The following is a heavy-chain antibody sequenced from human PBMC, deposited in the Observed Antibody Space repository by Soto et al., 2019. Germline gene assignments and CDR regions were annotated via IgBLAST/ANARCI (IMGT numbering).Heavy chain of an antibody. D-gene: IGHD6-6*01. Sequence: PGASLKISCKGSGYSFTSYWISWVRQMPGKGLEWMGRIDPSDSYTNYSPSFQGHVTISADKSISTAYLQWSSLKASDTAMYYCARLDIAARGWADRYYYGMDVWGQGTTVTVSS. CDR3: ARLDIAARGWADRYYYGMDV. V-gene: IGHV5-10-1*01. CDR2: IDPSDSYT. J-gene: IGHJ6*02. CDR1: GYSFTSYW.